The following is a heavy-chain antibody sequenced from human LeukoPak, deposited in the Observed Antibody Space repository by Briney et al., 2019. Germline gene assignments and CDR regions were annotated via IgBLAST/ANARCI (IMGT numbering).Heavy chain of an antibody. CDR1: VGCISSDT. V-gene: IGHV4-4*07. CDR3: ARAPLTVKDAFDI. D-gene: IGHD4-11*01. CDR2: IFSSENT. J-gene: IGHJ3*02. Sequence: PSQTLSPTCTVSVGCISSDTWSWIRQPAGKGVEWIGRIFSSENTHYTPSLKARVTMSLATSKNQFCLRLSSVTAADTAVYYCARAPLTVKDAFDIWGQGTMVTVSS.